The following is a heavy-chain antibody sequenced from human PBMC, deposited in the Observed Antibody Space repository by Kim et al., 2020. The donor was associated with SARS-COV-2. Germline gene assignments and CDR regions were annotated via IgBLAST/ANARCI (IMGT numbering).Heavy chain of an antibody. D-gene: IGHD2-21*01. J-gene: IGHJ4*02. V-gene: IGHV3-30*07. Sequence: SVKGRFTISRDNSKTTLYLQMNSLRAEDTAVYYCARTSLDCGGDCYYFDYWGQGTLVTVSS. CDR3: ARTSLDCGGDCYYFDY.